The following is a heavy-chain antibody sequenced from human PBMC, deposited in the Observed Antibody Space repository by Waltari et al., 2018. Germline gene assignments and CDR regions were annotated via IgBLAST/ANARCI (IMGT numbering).Heavy chain of an antibody. CDR3: ARGGASPSDY. CDR1: GFTFSSYS. V-gene: IGHV3-21*01. D-gene: IGHD3-16*01. Sequence: EVQLVESGGGLVKPGGSLRLSCAASGFTFSSYSMNWVRQAPGKGLEWVSSISSSRRYIYYADSVKGRFTISIDNAKNSLYLQMNGLRAEDTAVYYCARGGASPSDYWGQGTLVTVSS. CDR2: ISSSRRYI. J-gene: IGHJ4*02.